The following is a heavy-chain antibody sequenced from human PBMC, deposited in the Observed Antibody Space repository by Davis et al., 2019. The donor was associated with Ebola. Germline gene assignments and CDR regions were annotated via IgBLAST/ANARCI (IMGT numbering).Heavy chain of an antibody. CDR2: INPNNGYT. Sequence: ASVKVSCKASGYTFTNYYMHWVRQAPGQGLEWMGRINPNNGYTDYAKNFQDRVTMTRDTSISTAYMELSRLTSDDTAVYFCASRPETSLDCWGQGTLVTVSS. V-gene: IGHV1-2*06. D-gene: IGHD1-14*01. J-gene: IGHJ4*02. CDR1: GYTFTNYY. CDR3: ASRPETSLDC.